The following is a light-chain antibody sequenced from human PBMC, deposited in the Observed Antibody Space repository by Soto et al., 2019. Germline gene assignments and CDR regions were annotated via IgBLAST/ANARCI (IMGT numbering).Light chain of an antibody. J-gene: IGLJ1*01. Sequence: QSVLTQPPSASGTPGQRVTISCSGSSSNIGSNTVNSYQQLPGTAPKLLIYSNNQRPSGVPDRFSGSKSGTSASLAISGLQSEDEADDYCAAWDDSLNGSYVFGTGTKLTVL. V-gene: IGLV1-44*01. CDR3: AAWDDSLNGSYV. CDR2: SNN. CDR1: SSNIGSNT.